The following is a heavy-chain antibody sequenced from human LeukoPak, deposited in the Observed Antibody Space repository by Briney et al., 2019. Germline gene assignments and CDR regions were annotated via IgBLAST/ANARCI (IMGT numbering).Heavy chain of an antibody. J-gene: IGHJ4*02. Sequence: GGSLRLSCAASGFTFSLYWMHWVRQTPGKGLVWVSRLNSDGSITTYADSVKGRYTISRDNAKNTLSLQMNSLRAEDTALYYCVREYCGGDCYTDFWGQGTLVTVSS. V-gene: IGHV3-74*01. CDR3: VREYCGGDCYTDF. CDR2: LNSDGSIT. D-gene: IGHD2-21*02. CDR1: GFTFSLYW.